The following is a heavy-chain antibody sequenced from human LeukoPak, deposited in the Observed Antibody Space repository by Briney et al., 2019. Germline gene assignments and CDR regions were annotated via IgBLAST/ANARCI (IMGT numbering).Heavy chain of an antibody. CDR1: GYTFTNYY. V-gene: IGHV1-46*01. CDR3: ARDNSVGDYAWWFDP. D-gene: IGHD1-26*01. CDR2: ITPSGGST. Sequence: ASVKVSCKASGYTFTNYYMHRVRQAPGQGLEWLGLITPSGGSTWYAQKFQGRVTMTRDMSTSTDYMELSSLRSEDTAVYYCARDNSVGDYAWWFDPWGQGTLVTVSS. J-gene: IGHJ5*02.